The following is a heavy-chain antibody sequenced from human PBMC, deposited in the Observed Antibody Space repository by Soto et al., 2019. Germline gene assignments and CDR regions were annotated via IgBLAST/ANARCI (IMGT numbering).Heavy chain of an antibody. Sequence: GGSLRLSCAASGFTVSSNYMSWVRQAPGKGLEWVSVIYSGGTTYYADSVKGRFTISRRNSKNTLYLQMNSLRAEDTAVYYCARDGGEGNWNDDYYYYGMDVWGQGTTVTVSS. CDR3: ARDGGEGNWNDDYYYYGMDV. J-gene: IGHJ6*02. CDR1: GFTVSSNY. V-gene: IGHV3-66*01. D-gene: IGHD1-20*01. CDR2: IYSGGTT.